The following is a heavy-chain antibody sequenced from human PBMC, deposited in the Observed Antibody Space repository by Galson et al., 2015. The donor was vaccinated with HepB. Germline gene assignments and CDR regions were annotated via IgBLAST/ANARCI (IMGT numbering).Heavy chain of an antibody. J-gene: IGHJ3*01. V-gene: IGHV3-13*01. CDR3: GRGTGFDV. CDR2: IGRAGDT. CDR1: GFTLSSID. D-gene: IGHD3-10*01. Sequence: SLRLSCAASGFTLSSIDMHWVRQVTGKGLEWVSGIGRAGDTHYSDSVKGRFTISREDAKNSLHLQMNSLGAGDTAVYYCGRGTGFDVWGQGTKVTVSS.